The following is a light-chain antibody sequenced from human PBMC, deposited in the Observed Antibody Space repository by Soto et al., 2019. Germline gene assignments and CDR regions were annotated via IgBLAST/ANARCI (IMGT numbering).Light chain of an antibody. CDR3: SSYTSINSRV. CDR2: EVS. Sequence: QSALTQPASVSGSPGQSITISCTGTSTDVGGYNFVSWYQQYPGEAPKLIIYEVSNRPSGVSNRFSGSKSGNTASLTISGLQAEDGADYHCSSYTSINSRVFGTGTKVTVL. CDR1: STDVGGYNF. V-gene: IGLV2-14*03. J-gene: IGLJ1*01.